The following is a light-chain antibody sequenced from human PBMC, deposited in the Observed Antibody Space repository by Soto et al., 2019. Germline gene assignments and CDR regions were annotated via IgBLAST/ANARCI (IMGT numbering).Light chain of an antibody. CDR1: SSDVGGYNY. V-gene: IGLV2-14*01. Sequence: QSALTQPASVSGSPGQSITISCTGTSSDVGGYNYVSWYQQHPGKAPKLMIYGVTNRPSGVSNRFSGSKSGNTASLTISGLQAEDEADEYCNSYISSTSLSVVFGGGTKLTVL. CDR3: NSYISSTSLSVV. J-gene: IGLJ2*01. CDR2: GVT.